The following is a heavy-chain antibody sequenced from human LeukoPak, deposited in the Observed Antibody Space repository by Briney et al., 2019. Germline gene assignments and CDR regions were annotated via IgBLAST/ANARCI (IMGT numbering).Heavy chain of an antibody. CDR3: AREGRRNYYDSSGQSGY. J-gene: IGHJ4*02. CDR1: TSR. V-gene: IGHV1-18*01. Sequence: ASVKVSCKATSRISWVRQAPGQGLEWMGWIGTYGGDTYYAQKFQGRVTITADKSTSTAYMELSSLRSEDTAVYYCAREGRRNYYDSSGQSGYWGQGTLVTVSS. CDR2: IGTYGGDT. D-gene: IGHD3-22*01.